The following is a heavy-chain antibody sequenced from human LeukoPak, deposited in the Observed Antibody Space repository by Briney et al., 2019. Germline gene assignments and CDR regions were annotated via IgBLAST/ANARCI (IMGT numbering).Heavy chain of an antibody. V-gene: IGHV4-59*01. CDR1: GDSISTYY. Sequence: SETLSLTCTVSGDSISTYYWGWIRQPPGKGLEWIGYIYYSESTNYNPSLKSRVTISVDTSKNQFSLNLSSMTAADTAVYYCARAIVVVATARNTFDMWGQGTMVTVSS. D-gene: IGHD2-15*01. CDR2: IYYSEST. J-gene: IGHJ3*02. CDR3: ARAIVVVATARNTFDM.